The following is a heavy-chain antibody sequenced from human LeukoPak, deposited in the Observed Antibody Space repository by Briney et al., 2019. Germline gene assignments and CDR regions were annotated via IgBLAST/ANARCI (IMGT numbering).Heavy chain of an antibody. CDR3: ARGGGGRSPYYYMDV. CDR1: GGSISSYY. V-gene: IGHV4-59*01. Sequence: SETLSLTCTVSGGSISSYYWSWIRKPPGKGLEWIGYIYYSGSTNYNPSLKSRVTISVDTSKNQFSLKLSSVTAADTAVYYCARGGGGRSPYYYMDVWGKGTTVTVSS. CDR2: IYYSGST. J-gene: IGHJ6*03. D-gene: IGHD1-26*01.